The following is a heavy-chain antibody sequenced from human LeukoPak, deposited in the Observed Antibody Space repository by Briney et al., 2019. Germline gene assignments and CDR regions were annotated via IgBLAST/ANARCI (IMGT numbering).Heavy chain of an antibody. Sequence: GASVKVSCKASGYKFTDDYMHWVRQAPGQGLEFMGWINPDSGFTNYAQKFKGRVTMTRDTSISTAYLGVRSLTSDDTAVYYCAPTAEAYTSWWKVWGQGTLVTVSS. CDR1: GYKFTDDY. CDR3: APTAEAYTSWWKV. D-gene: IGHD3-16*01. J-gene: IGHJ4*02. CDR2: INPDSGFT. V-gene: IGHV1-2*02.